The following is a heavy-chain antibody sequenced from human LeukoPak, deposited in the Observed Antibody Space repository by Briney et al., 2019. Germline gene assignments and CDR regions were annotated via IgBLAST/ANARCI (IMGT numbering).Heavy chain of an antibody. CDR2: IRYDGSNK. CDR1: GGTFSSYG. Sequence: GGSLRLSCAASGGTFSSYGMHWVRQAPGKGLEWVAFIRYDGSNKYYADSVKGRFTISRDNAKNSLYLQMNSLRAEDTAIYYCEREDVHLWVAPYMDVWGKGTTVTVSS. V-gene: IGHV3-30*02. J-gene: IGHJ6*03. D-gene: IGHD5-18*01. CDR3: EREDVHLWVAPYMDV.